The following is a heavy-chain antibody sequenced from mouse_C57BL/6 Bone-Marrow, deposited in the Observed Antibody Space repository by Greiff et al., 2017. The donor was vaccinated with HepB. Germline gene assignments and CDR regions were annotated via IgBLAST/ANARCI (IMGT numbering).Heavy chain of an antibody. D-gene: IGHD3-2*02. CDR1: GYAFTNYL. CDR2: INPGSGGT. J-gene: IGHJ4*01. V-gene: IGHV1-54*01. CDR3: ARCPQLRLRGAMDY. Sequence: QVQLQQSGAELVRPGTSVKVSCKASGYAFTNYLIEWVKQRPGQGLEWIGVINPGSGGTNYNEKFKGKATLTADKSSSTAYMQLSSLTSEDSAVYFCARCPQLRLRGAMDYWGQGTSVTVSS.